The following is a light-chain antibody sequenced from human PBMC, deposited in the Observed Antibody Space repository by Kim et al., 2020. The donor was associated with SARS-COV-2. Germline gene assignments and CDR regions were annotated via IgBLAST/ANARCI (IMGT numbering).Light chain of an antibody. Sequence: VTISWPPSSGHIGSNYVQWYQQRPGSAPTTVIYEDNQRPSGVPDRFSGSIDSSSNSASLTISGLETEDEADYCCQSYDSSNHVVFGGGTQLTVL. V-gene: IGLV6-57*03. CDR2: EDN. J-gene: IGLJ2*01. CDR1: SGHIGSNY. CDR3: QSYDSSNHVV.